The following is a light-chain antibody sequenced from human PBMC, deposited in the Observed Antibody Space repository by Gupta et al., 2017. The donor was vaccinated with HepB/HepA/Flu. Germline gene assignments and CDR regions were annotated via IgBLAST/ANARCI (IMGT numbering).Light chain of an antibody. V-gene: IGLV2-11*03. CDR2: DVN. CDR3: CSYAGSHTFVV. J-gene: IGLJ3*02. Sequence: SVSPGQSVTIYCTGTSTDVGTYNYVSWYQQHPGKAAKLMIYDVNKRPSGVPDRFSGSKSGNTASLTISGLQAEDEADYYCCSYAGSHTFVVFGGGTKLTVL. CDR1: STDVGTYNY.